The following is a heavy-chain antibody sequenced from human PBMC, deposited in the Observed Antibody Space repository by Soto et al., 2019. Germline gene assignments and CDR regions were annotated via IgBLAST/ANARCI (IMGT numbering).Heavy chain of an antibody. CDR1: GYTFTSYD. Sequence: QVQLVQSGAEVKKPGASVKVSCKASGYTFTSYDINWVRQATGQGLEWMGWMNPNSGNTGYAQKFQGRVTMTRNTSISTAYMELSSLRSEDTAVYYCARGNSWFGELSGWGSYYYYMGVWGKGTTVTVSS. D-gene: IGHD3-10*01. V-gene: IGHV1-8*01. CDR2: MNPNSGNT. J-gene: IGHJ6*03. CDR3: ARGNSWFGELSGWGSYYYYMGV.